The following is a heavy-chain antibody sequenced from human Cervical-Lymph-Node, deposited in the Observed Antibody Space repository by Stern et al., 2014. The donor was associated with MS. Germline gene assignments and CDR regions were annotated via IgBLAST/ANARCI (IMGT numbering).Heavy chain of an antibody. CDR2: ICDDGSNK. J-gene: IGHJ4*02. V-gene: IGHV3-33*01. CDR1: GFTFRSYG. CDR3: ARAFGGNSGGVDY. Sequence: VQLVESGGGVVQPGRSLRLSCAASGFTFRSYGMHWVRQAPGKGLEWVAVICDDGSNKYYADSVKVRFTISRDNSKNTLYLQMNSLRAEDTAVYYCARAFGGNSGGVDYWGQGTLVTVSS. D-gene: IGHD4-23*01.